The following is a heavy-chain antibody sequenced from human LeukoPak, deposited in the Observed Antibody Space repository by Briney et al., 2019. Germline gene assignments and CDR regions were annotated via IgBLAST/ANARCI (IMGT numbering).Heavy chain of an antibody. Sequence: SETLSLTCTVSGGSISSYYWSWIRQPAGKGLEWIGRVYTSGSTNYNPSLKSRVTMSVDTSKNQFSLKLSSVTAADTAVYYCARDGEGDILTGLTYYYFDYWGQGTLVTVSS. CDR1: GGSISSYY. J-gene: IGHJ4*02. CDR3: ARDGEGDILTGLTYYYFDY. D-gene: IGHD3-9*01. V-gene: IGHV4-4*07. CDR2: VYTSGST.